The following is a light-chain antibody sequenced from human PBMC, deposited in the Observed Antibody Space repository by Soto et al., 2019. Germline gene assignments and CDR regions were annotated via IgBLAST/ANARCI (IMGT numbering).Light chain of an antibody. CDR1: SSTIGAGYD. Sequence: QSVLTQPPSVSGAPGQRVTLSCTVSSSTIGAGYDVHWYQQLPGTAPKLLIYGNSNRPSGVPDRFSGSKSGTSASLAITGLQAEDEADYYCQSYDSSLSGSVVFGGGTKLTVL. CDR3: QSYDSSLSGSVV. V-gene: IGLV1-40*01. J-gene: IGLJ2*01. CDR2: GNS.